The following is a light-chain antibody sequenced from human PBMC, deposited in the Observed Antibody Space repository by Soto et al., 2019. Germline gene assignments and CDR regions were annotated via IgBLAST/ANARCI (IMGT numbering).Light chain of an antibody. CDR2: DAI. J-gene: IGKJ5*01. CDR3: QQRINWPIT. V-gene: IGKV3-11*01. CDR1: QSVSRY. Sequence: EIVLTHSPATLSLSPGERATLSCRASQSVSRYLAWYQQKPGQAPRLLMYDAINRATGIPARFSGSGSGTDFTLTISSLEPQDFAVYYCQQRINWPITFGQGTRLEIK.